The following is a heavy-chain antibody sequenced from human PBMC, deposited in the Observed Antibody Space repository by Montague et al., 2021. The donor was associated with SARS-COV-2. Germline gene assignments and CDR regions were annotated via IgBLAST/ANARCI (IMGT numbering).Heavy chain of an antibody. V-gene: IGHV4-39*07. J-gene: IGHJ6*02. Sequence: SETLSLTCTVSGGSISSSSYYWGWIRQPPGKGLEWIGSIYYSGSTYYNPSLKSRVIISVDTSKNLFSLKLSSVTAADTAVYYCARDGSLRFEILIGPRHYYDGTDVGGQGTAVAVAS. CDR1: GGSISSSSYY. CDR3: ARDGSLRFEILIGPRHYYDGTDV. CDR2: IYYSGST. D-gene: IGHD3-9*01.